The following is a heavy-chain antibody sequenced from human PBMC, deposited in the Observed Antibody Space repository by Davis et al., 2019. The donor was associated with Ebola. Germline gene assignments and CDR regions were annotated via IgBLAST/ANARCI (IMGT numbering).Heavy chain of an antibody. CDR2: ISYDGSNK. D-gene: IGHD1-26*01. Sequence: PGGSLRLSCAASGFTFSSYAMHWVRQAPGKGLEWVAVISYDGSNKYYADSVKGRFTISRDNSKNTLYLQMNSLRAEDTAVYYCASPRGGSYSEFQHWGQGTLVTVSS. CDR3: ASPRGGSYSEFQH. V-gene: IGHV3-30-3*01. CDR1: GFTFSSYA. J-gene: IGHJ1*01.